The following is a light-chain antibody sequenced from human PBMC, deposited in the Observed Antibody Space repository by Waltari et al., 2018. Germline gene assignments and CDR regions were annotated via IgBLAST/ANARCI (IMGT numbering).Light chain of an antibody. Sequence: IVLTQSPDSLAVSLGERATINCRPSQSLFYSSNNKNYVAWYQKKPGQPPKMLIYWASTRESGVPDRFSGSGFGTDFSLTISNLQAEDVAVYYCHQYYSDPPTTFGQGTKVEIK. J-gene: IGKJ1*01. CDR2: WAS. CDR1: QSLFYSSNNKNY. V-gene: IGKV4-1*01. CDR3: HQYYSDPPTT.